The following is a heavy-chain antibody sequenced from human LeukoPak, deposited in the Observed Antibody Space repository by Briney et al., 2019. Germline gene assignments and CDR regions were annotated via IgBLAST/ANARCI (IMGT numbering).Heavy chain of an antibody. Sequence: PGGSLKLSCAASGFTFSTYGMHWVRQAPGKGLEWVAFIRYDGNNKYYADFVKGRFTISRDNSKNTLYLHMNSLRTEDTAVYYCAKIEGRYQLANVPDHWGQGTLVTVSS. CDR3: AKIEGRYQLANVPDH. V-gene: IGHV3-30*02. D-gene: IGHD3-16*02. J-gene: IGHJ4*02. CDR1: GFTFSTYG. CDR2: IRYDGNNK.